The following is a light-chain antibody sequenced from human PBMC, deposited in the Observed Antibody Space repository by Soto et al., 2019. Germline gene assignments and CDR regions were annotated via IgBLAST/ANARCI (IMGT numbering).Light chain of an antibody. J-gene: IGLJ2*01. CDR2: EVS. Sequence: QSALTQPPSASGSPGQSVTISCTGTRGDIGIYDYVSWYQHHPGKAPKLVIYEVSQRPSGVPDRFSGSKSGNTASLTVSGLQAEDEADYYCSSYAGTNNYVVFGGGTKLTVL. CDR3: SSYAGTNNYVV. CDR1: RGDIGIYDY. V-gene: IGLV2-8*01.